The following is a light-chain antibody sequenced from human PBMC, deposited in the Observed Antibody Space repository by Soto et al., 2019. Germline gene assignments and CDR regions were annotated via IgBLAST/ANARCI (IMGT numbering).Light chain of an antibody. J-gene: IGLJ3*02. V-gene: IGLV2-8*01. Sequence: QSALTQPPSASGSPGQSVTISCTGTSSDVGGYNFVSWYQQHPGKAPKLMIYAVSQRPSGVPDRFSGSKSGNTASLTVSGLQAEDEADYYCSSYGGSNNFGVFGGGTKLTVL. CDR1: SSDVGGYNF. CDR3: SSYGGSNNFGV. CDR2: AVS.